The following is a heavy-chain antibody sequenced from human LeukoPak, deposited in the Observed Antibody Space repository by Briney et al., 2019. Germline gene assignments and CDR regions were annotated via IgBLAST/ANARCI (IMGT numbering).Heavy chain of an antibody. Sequence: GGSLRLSCAASGFTFSSFGMSWVRQAPGKGLEWVGFIRSKAYGGTTEYAASVKGRFTISRDDSKSIAYLQMNSLKTEDTAVYYCTRGGSGSYYQLDYWGQGTLVTVSS. CDR1: GFTFSSFG. CDR2: IRSKAYGGTT. D-gene: IGHD1-26*01. V-gene: IGHV3-49*04. CDR3: TRGGSGSYYQLDY. J-gene: IGHJ4*02.